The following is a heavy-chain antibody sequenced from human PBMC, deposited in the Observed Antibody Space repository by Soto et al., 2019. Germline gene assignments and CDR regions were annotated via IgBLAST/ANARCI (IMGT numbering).Heavy chain of an antibody. Sequence: QLQLQESGSGLVKPSQTLSLTCGVSGGSISSDGYSWSWMRQPPGKGLEWLGFIYHTGTTYYNPSLNSRVTISVDKSKNQFSLKLNSVTAADTAMYYCARDPWGDYTGVWGQGALVTVS. CDR2: IYHTGTT. CDR3: ARDPWGDYTGV. D-gene: IGHD4-17*01. V-gene: IGHV4-30-2*01. CDR1: GGSISSDGYS. J-gene: IGHJ4*02.